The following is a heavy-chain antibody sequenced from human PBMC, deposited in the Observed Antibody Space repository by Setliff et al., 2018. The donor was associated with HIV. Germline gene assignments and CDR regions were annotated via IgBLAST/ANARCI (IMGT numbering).Heavy chain of an antibody. J-gene: IGHJ4*02. CDR1: DGSMTSGSYY. D-gene: IGHD2-2*01. Sequence: KPSETLPLTCSVSDGSMTSGSYYWGWIRQPPGKGLEWIGSVYYSGTTYYNPSLKSRLRMSVDTFKNQFTLKVISMTAADTAVYYCARLSCSSNSCPFDYWVQGTLVTVSS. CDR3: ARLSCSSNSCPFDY. CDR2: VYYSGTT. V-gene: IGHV4-39*06.